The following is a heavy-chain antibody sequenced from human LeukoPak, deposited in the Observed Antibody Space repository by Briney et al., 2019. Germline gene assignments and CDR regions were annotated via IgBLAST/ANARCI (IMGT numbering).Heavy chain of an antibody. CDR3: AKGSSASYSHFDY. CDR2: IWSDGSNK. J-gene: IGHJ4*02. D-gene: IGHD6-19*01. CDR1: GFTFSSYG. Sequence: GGSLRLSCAASGFTFSSYGMHWVRQTPGKGLEWVAVIWSDGSNKYYADSVKGRFTISRDNSKNTLYLQMNSLRAEDTAVYYCAKGSSASYSHFDYWGQGTLVTVSS. V-gene: IGHV3-33*06.